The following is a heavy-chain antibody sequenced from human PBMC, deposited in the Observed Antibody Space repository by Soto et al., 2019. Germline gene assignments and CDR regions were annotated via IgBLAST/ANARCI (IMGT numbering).Heavy chain of an antibody. CDR3: AREPGLSSSGGSYYFDF. CDR1: GFTLSSYS. J-gene: IGHJ4*02. D-gene: IGHD6-19*01. V-gene: IGHV3-48*02. Sequence: EVQLVESGGGMVQPGGSLRVSCAASGFTLSSYSMHWVRQSPGKGLEWVSYISGSGGTIYYADSVKGRFTISRDHAQNSLSVQMNSLRDEDTAVYFCAREPGLSSSGGSYYFDFWGQGTRITVSS. CDR2: ISGSGGTI.